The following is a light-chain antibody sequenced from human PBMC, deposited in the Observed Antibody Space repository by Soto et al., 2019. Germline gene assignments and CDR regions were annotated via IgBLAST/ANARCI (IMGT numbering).Light chain of an antibody. Sequence: EIVLTQSPGTLSLSPGEGATLSCRASQSVSNNYLAWYQQKPGQAPRLLIDGASSRDAGIPDRFSCSGSGTDFTLTISSLDPEDFAVYYCQQYGTSPLTFGPGTKVDIK. CDR1: QSVSNNY. J-gene: IGKJ3*01. CDR3: QQYGTSPLT. V-gene: IGKV3-20*01. CDR2: GAS.